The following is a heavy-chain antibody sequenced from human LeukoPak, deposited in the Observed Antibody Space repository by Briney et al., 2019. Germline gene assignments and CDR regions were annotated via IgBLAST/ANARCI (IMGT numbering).Heavy chain of an antibody. CDR2: ISHDGSAT. J-gene: IGHJ4*02. CDR3: ARGGRIAARPAGDY. Sequence: GGSLRLSCVDSGVNFRTYWMFWVRQAPGKGLVWVARISHDGSATAYGDFVKGRFTISRDNAKNSLYLQMNSLRAEDTAVYYCARGGRIAARPAGDYWGQGTLVTVSS. CDR1: GVNFRTYW. V-gene: IGHV3-74*01. D-gene: IGHD6-6*01.